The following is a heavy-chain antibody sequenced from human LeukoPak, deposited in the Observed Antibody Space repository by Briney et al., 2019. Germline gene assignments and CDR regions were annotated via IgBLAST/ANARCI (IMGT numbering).Heavy chain of an antibody. Sequence: GGSLRLSCAASGFTFSNAWMSWVRQAPGKGREWVGRIKSKTDGGTTDYAAPVKGRFTISRDDSKNTLYLQMNSLKTEDTAVYYCTTELLLWFGELSTYGMDVWGKGTTVTVSS. V-gene: IGHV3-15*01. CDR2: IKSKTDGGTT. J-gene: IGHJ6*04. CDR3: TTELLLWFGELSTYGMDV. CDR1: GFTFSNAW. D-gene: IGHD3-10*01.